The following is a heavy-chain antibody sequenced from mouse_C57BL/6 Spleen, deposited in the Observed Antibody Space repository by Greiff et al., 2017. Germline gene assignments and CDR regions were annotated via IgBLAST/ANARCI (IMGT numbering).Heavy chain of an antibody. CDR3: ARGGYGSSANWDYAMDY. V-gene: IGHV1-7*01. CDR2: INPSSGYT. D-gene: IGHD1-1*01. Sequence: QVQLQQSGAELAKPGASVKLSCKASGYTFTSYWMHWVKQRPGQGLEWIGYINPSSGYTKYNQKFKDKATLTADKSSSTAYMQLSSLTYEDSAVYYCARGGYGSSANWDYAMDYWGQGTSVTVSS. J-gene: IGHJ4*01. CDR1: GYTFTSYW.